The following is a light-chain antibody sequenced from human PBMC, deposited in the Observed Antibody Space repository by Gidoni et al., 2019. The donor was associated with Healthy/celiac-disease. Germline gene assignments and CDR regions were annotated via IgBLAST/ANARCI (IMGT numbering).Light chain of an antibody. J-gene: IGKJ1*01. CDR2: GAS. CDR3: QQYGSSPPGGT. Sequence: DIVLTQSPGTLSLSPGESATLSCRASQSVSSSYLAWYQQKPGQAPRLLIYGASSRATGIPDRFSGRGSGTDFTLTISRLEPEDFAVYYCQQYGSSPPGGTFGQGTKVEIK. V-gene: IGKV3-20*01. CDR1: QSVSSSY.